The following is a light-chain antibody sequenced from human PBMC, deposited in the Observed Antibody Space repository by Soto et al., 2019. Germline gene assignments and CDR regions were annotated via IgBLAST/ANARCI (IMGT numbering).Light chain of an antibody. J-gene: IGLJ1*01. CDR1: SSDVGAYNH. CDR3: CSYAGSYIYV. V-gene: IGLV2-11*01. CDR2: DVS. Sequence: QSGLTQPRSVSGSPGQSVTISCTGTSSDVGAYNHVSWYQQYPGKAPKLTIYDVSKRPSGVPDRFSGSKSGNTASLTISGLQAEDEADYYCCSYAGSYIYVFGTGTKVTVL.